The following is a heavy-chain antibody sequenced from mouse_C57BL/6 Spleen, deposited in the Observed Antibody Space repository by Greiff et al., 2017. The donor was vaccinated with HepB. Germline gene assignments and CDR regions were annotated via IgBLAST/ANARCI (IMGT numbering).Heavy chain of an antibody. CDR1: GYTFTDYY. Sequence: QVQLQQSGAELVRPGASVKLSCKASGYTFTDYYINWVKQRPGQGLEWIARIYPGSGNTYYNEKFKGKATLTAEKSSSTAYMQLSSLTSEDSAVYFCARWYYSYYFDYWGQGTTLTVSS. J-gene: IGHJ2*01. D-gene: IGHD1-1*01. V-gene: IGHV1-76*01. CDR3: ARWYYSYYFDY. CDR2: IYPGSGNT.